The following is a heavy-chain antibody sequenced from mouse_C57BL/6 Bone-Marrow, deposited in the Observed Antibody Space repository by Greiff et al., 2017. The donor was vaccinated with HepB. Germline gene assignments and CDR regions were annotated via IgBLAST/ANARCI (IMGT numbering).Heavy chain of an antibody. Sequence: EVKLMESGGGLVQPGGSMKLSCVASGFTFSNYWMNWVRQSPEKGLEWVAQIRLKSDNYATHYAESVKGRFTISRDDSKSSVYLQMNNLRAEDTGSYYCTPLYYGSPLYAMDYWGQGTSVTVSS. CDR1: GFTFSNYW. CDR2: IRLKSDNYAT. CDR3: TPLYYGSPLYAMDY. D-gene: IGHD1-1*01. J-gene: IGHJ4*01. V-gene: IGHV6-3*01.